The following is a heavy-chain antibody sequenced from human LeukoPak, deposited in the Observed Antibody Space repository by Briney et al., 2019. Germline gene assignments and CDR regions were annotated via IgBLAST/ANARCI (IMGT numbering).Heavy chain of an antibody. Sequence: SETLSLTCTVSGVSISSSSYYWGWIRQPPGKGLEWIGSVYYSGNTYYYPYIKKRVTISIDTSKNQFSLKLSSVTAAGTAGYYFATRLDYAMKFDYWGQGTLVTVSS. D-gene: IGHD4-17*01. CDR2: VYYSGNT. CDR3: ATRLDYAMKFDY. CDR1: GVSISSSSYY. J-gene: IGHJ4*02. V-gene: IGHV4-39*07.